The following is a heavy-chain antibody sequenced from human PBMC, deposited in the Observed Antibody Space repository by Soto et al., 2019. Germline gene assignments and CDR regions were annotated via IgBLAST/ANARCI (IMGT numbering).Heavy chain of an antibody. CDR3: TIVRVADSALDH. V-gene: IGHV3-30*02. CDR2: MSYDGSDT. J-gene: IGHJ4*02. D-gene: IGHD3-10*02. CDR1: GFIFSNNG. Sequence: GGSLRLSCVGSGFIFSNNGLHSVRHTPGKGLEWVAFMSYDGSDTFYADSVKGRFTISRDNSRNTLFLHMSNLRAEDTDMYYCTIVRVADSALDHWGQGTLVTVSS.